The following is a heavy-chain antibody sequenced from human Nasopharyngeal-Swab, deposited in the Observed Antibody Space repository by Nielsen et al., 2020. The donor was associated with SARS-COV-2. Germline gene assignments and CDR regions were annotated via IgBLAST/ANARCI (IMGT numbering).Heavy chain of an antibody. CDR1: GFTLSDFS. J-gene: IGHJ6*02. Sequence: GESLKISCAASGFTLSDFSMNWVRQAPGKGLEWVSSISSRSSYIYYADSVKGRFTISRDNAKNSLYLHMSSLRAEDTAVYYCARDDRDVDTAMVVYFYGMDVWGQGTTVTVSS. D-gene: IGHD5-18*01. V-gene: IGHV3-21*01. CDR2: ISSRSSYI. CDR3: ARDDRDVDTAMVVYFYGMDV.